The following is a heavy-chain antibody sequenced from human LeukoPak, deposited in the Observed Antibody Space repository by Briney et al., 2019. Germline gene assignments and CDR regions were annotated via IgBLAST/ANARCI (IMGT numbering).Heavy chain of an antibody. CDR2: INHSGST. CDR3: ARRGRKGWLQLGGFDY. Sequence: SETLSLTCAVYGGSFSGSYWSWIRQPPGKGLEWIGEINHSGSTNYNPSLKSRVTISVDTSKNQFSLKLSSVTAADTAVYYCARRGRKGWLQLGGFDYWGQGTLVTVSS. CDR1: GGSFSGSY. V-gene: IGHV4-34*01. J-gene: IGHJ4*02. D-gene: IGHD5-24*01.